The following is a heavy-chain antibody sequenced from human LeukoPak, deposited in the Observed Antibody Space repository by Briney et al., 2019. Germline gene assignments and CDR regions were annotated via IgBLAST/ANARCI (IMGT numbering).Heavy chain of an antibody. Sequence: SETLSLTCTVSGGSFSSGDYYWSWVRQPPGKGLEWIGYIYHSGSTYYNPSLKSRLTMSVDTSKNQFSLKLSSVTAADTAVYYCARRRLGNWGSFDSWGQGTLVTVSS. CDR2: IYHSGST. V-gene: IGHV4-30-4*01. CDR3: ARRRLGNWGSFDS. CDR1: GGSFSSGDYY. D-gene: IGHD7-27*01. J-gene: IGHJ4*02.